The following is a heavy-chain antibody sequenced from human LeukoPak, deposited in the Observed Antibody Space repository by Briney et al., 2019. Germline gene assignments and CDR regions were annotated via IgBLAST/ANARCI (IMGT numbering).Heavy chain of an antibody. D-gene: IGHD4-17*01. J-gene: IGHJ4*02. CDR3: ASPPDYGDYMSYFDY. CDR2: ISYDGSNK. V-gene: IGHV3-30-3*01. Sequence: GGSLRLSCAASGFTFSSYAMHWVRQAPGKGLEWVAVISYDGSNKYYADSVKGRFTISRDNSKNTLYLQVNSLRAEDTAVYYCASPPDYGDYMSYFDYWGQGTLVTVSS. CDR1: GFTFSSYA.